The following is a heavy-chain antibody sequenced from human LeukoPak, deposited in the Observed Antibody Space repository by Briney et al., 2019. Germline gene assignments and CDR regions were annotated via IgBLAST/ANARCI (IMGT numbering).Heavy chain of an antibody. J-gene: IGHJ4*02. CDR1: GYTFTSYY. CDR3: AKDRGIIISYYFDY. Sequence: GASVKVSCTASGYTFTSYYMHWVRQAPGQGLEWMGRINPSGGGSSFAQNFQGRVTMTRDTSTSTVFMELSSLRSEDTAIYYCAKDRGIIISYYFDYWGQGTLVTVSS. CDR2: INPSGGGS. D-gene: IGHD3-10*01. V-gene: IGHV1-46*01.